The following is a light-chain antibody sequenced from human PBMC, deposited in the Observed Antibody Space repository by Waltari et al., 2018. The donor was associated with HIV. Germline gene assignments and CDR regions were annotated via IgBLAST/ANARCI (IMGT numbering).Light chain of an antibody. CDR3: ATWDNRLSAWV. CDR1: NSTLGDNY. J-gene: IGLJ3*02. CDR2: ENN. Sequence: QSVLTQPPSMSAAPGQKVTISSSGSNSTLGDNYVSWYQQVPGTAPELLIYENNKRPSGMSDRFSGSRSGTSATLGITGLQTGDEADYYCATWDNRLSAWVFGGGTKLTVL. V-gene: IGLV1-51*02.